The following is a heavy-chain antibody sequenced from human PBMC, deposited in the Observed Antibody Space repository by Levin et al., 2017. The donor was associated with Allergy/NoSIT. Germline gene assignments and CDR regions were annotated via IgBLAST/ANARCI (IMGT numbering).Heavy chain of an antibody. CDR1: GFSLSDYY. CDR2: ISSTGNTI. J-gene: IGHJ4*02. Sequence: GESLKISCAASGFSLSDYYMSWIRQAPGKGLEWVSYISSTGNTIKYADSVQGRFTISRDNAKNSLFLQMNSLRAEDTAVYYCASRVAFHCWGQGTLVTVSS. V-gene: IGHV3-11*01. CDR3: ASRVAFHC. D-gene: IGHD3-10*01.